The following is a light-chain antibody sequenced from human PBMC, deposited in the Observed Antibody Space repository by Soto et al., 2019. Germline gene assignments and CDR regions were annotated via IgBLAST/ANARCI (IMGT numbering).Light chain of an antibody. CDR2: DDS. CDR3: QVWDSSSVV. CDR1: NIGSKS. V-gene: IGLV3-21*02. Sequence: SYELTQPPSVSVAPGQTAIITCGGYNIGSKSVHWYQQKPGQAPVLVGYDDSDRPSGISERFSGSHSRNTATLTISRVEAGDEADYYCQVWDSSSVVFGGGTKVTVL. J-gene: IGLJ2*01.